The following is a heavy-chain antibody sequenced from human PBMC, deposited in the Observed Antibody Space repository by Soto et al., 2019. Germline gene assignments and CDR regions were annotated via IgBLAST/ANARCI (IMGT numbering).Heavy chain of an antibody. J-gene: IGHJ6*02. V-gene: IGHV3-48*03. CDR2: ISSSGSTI. CDR3: ARPAVAGIIQYYYYYGMDV. CDR1: GFTFSSYE. Sequence: EVQLVESGGGLVQPGGSLRLSCAASGFTFSSYEMNWVRQAPGKGREWVSYISSSGSTIYYADSVKGRFTISRDNAKNSLYLQMNSLRAEDTAVYYCARPAVAGIIQYYYYYGMDVWGQGTTVTVSS. D-gene: IGHD6-19*01.